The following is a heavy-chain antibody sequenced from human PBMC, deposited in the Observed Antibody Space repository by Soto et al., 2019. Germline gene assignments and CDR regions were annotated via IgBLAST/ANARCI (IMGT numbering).Heavy chain of an antibody. CDR1: GFTFSTYA. D-gene: IGHD5-12*01. Sequence: QVQLVESGGGVVQPGRSLRLSCAASGFTFSTYAMHWVRQAPGKGLEWVAVISRDGTNKYHADSVKGRFTICRDNSKNTMYLQMNSLRAEDTAMYYCARFVGYGGDDYYFDYWGQGTLVTVSS. V-gene: IGHV3-30-3*01. CDR3: ARFVGYGGDDYYFDY. CDR2: ISRDGTNK. J-gene: IGHJ4*02.